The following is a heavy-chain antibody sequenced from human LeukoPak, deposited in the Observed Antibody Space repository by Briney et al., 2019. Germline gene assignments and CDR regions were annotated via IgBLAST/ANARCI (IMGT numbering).Heavy chain of an antibody. J-gene: IGHJ4*02. V-gene: IGHV3-48*01. CDR1: GFSFSNYD. D-gene: IGHD1-20*01. CDR3: ARDATKWNRCIHFDY. CDR2: ISSRSGAI. Sequence: TGGSLRLSCIASGFSFSNYDMNWVRQTPGKGLEWVSYISSRSGAIHYADSVEGRFTISRDNAKNSVFLQMNSLRAEDTAVYYCARDATKWNRCIHFDYWGQGTLVSVSS.